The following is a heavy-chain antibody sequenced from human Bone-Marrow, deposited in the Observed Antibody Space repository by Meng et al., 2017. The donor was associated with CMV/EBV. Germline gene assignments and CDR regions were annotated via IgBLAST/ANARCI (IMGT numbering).Heavy chain of an antibody. V-gene: IGHV3-30*02. J-gene: IGHJ4*02. CDR1: GFTFSSYG. Sequence: GESLKISCAASGFTFSSYGTHWVRQAPGKGLEWVAFIRYDGSNKYYADSVKGRFTISRDNSKNTLYLQMNSLRAEDTAVYYCAKDRVGATGDWGQGTLVTVSS. CDR2: IRYDGSNK. D-gene: IGHD1-26*01. CDR3: AKDRVGATGD.